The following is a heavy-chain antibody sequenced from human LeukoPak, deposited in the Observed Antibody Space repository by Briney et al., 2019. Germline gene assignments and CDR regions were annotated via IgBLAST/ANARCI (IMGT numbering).Heavy chain of an antibody. CDR3: ARAYSGYSGYYFDY. J-gene: IGHJ4*02. CDR1: GGSISSYY. Sequence: SETLSLTCTVSGGSISSYYWSWIRQPPGKGLEWIGYIYYSGSTNYNPSLKSRVTISVDTSKNQFSLKLSPVTAADTAVYYCARAYSGYSGYYFDYWGQGTLVTVSS. D-gene: IGHD5-12*01. V-gene: IGHV4-59*01. CDR2: IYYSGST.